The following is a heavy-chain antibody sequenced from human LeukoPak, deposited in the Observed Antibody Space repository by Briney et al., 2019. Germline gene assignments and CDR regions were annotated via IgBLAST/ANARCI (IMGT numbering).Heavy chain of an antibody. CDR2: IYYSGST. CDR3: ARPYSSGWYGVFDI. D-gene: IGHD6-19*01. J-gene: IGHJ3*02. Sequence: SETLSLTCTVSGGSISSYYWSWIRQPPGKGLEWFGYIYYSGSTNYNPSLKSRVTTSIDTSKNQFSLKLSSVTAADTAVYYCARPYSSGWYGVFDIWGQGTMVTVSS. CDR1: GGSISSYY. V-gene: IGHV4-59*08.